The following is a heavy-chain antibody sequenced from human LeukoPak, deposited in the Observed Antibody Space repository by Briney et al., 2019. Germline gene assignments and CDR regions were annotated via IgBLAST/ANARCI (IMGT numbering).Heavy chain of an antibody. D-gene: IGHD3-22*01. J-gene: IGHJ5*02. Sequence: GESLKISCKGSGYSFTSYWIGWVRQMPGKGLEWMGIIYPGDSDTRYSPSFQGQVTISADKSISTAYLQWSSLKASDTAMHYCARRVYYYDSSGLPNWFDPWGQGTLVTVSS. CDR2: IYPGDSDT. CDR3: ARRVYYYDSSGLPNWFDP. V-gene: IGHV5-51*01. CDR1: GYSFTSYW.